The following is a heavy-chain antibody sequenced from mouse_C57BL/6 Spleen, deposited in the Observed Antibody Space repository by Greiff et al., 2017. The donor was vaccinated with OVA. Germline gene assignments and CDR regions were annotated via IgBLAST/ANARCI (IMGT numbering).Heavy chain of an antibody. J-gene: IGHJ1*03. Sequence: QVQLQQPGAELVMPGASVKLSCKASGYTFTSYWMHWVKQRPGQGLEWIGEIDPSDSYTNYNQKFKGKSTLTVDKSSSTAYMQLSSLTSEDSAVYYCAGRRDGSSHYWSFDDWGTGTTVTVSS. V-gene: IGHV1-69*01. D-gene: IGHD1-1*01. CDR2: IDPSDSYT. CDR1: GYTFTSYW. CDR3: AGRRDGSSHYWSFDD.